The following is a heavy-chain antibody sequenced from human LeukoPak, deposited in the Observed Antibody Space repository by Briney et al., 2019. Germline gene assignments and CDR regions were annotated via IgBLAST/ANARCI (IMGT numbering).Heavy chain of an antibody. CDR1: GFTFSDYY. CDR2: IQFDGTDE. J-gene: IGHJ4*02. V-gene: IGHV3-30*02. Sequence: PGGSLRLSCAASGFTFSDYYMSWIRQAPGKGLEWVAFIQFDGTDEHYADSVKGRFTISRDNSKNTLYLQMSNLRPEDTSVYYCAEDQKLQPFHYWGQGTLVTVSS. CDR3: AEDQKLQPFHY. D-gene: IGHD1-1*01.